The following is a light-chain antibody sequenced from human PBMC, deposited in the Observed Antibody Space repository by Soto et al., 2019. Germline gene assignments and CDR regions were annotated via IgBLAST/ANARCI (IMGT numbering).Light chain of an antibody. J-gene: IGKJ1*01. Sequence: DIVMTQSPATLSVSPGERATLSCRASQSVSSNLAWYQQKPGQAPRLLIYGASTRATGIPARFIGRGSGTEFTLTISSLQSVDVAVYYCQQYDNWPQTFGQGTKVDIK. CDR1: QSVSSN. CDR2: GAS. V-gene: IGKV3-15*01. CDR3: QQYDNWPQT.